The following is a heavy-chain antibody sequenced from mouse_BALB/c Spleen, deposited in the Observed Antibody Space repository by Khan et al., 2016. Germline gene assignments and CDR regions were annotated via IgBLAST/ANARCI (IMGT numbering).Heavy chain of an antibody. J-gene: IGHJ2*01. Sequence: QVQLKQSGPGLVAPSQSLSITCTVSGFSLTSYGVHWVRQPPGKGLEWLGVIWAGGSTNSNSAPMSRLSISKENSKSQVFLKMNSLQTDDTAMYYCARERVLNYFDYWGQGTTLTVSS. CDR2: IWAGGST. CDR1: GFSLTSYG. V-gene: IGHV2-9*02. D-gene: IGHD1-1*01. CDR3: ARERVLNYFDY.